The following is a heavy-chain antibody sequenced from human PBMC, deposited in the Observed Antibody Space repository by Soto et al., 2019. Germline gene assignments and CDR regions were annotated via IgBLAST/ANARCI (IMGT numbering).Heavy chain of an antibody. CDR3: ATKAMVYGSGCRMDV. CDR1: GYSFTSYW. J-gene: IGHJ6*02. CDR2: IDPSDSYT. D-gene: IGHD2-8*01. Sequence: PGESLKISCKGSGYSFTSYWISWVRQMPGKGLEWMGRIDPSDSYTNYSPSFQGHVTISADKSISTAYLQWSSLKASDTAMYYCATKAMVYGSGCRMDVWGQGTTVTVSS. V-gene: IGHV5-10-1*01.